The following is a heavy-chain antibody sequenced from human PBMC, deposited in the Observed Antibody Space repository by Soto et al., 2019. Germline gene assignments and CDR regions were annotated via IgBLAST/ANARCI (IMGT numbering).Heavy chain of an antibody. D-gene: IGHD2-21*02. CDR3: IQSRCGGDCLQSYASYYYYGMDV. V-gene: IGHV2-5*02. CDR1: PFSLSTGGVG. CDR2: IYWDDDK. J-gene: IGHJ6*02. Sequence: QITLKESGPTLVKPTQTLTLTCTFSPFSLSTGGVGVGWIRQPPGKALEWLALIYWDDDKRYSPSLRSRLTITKDTSKNQVVLTMTNMDPVDTATYYCIQSRCGGDCLQSYASYYYYGMDVWGQGTTVTVSS.